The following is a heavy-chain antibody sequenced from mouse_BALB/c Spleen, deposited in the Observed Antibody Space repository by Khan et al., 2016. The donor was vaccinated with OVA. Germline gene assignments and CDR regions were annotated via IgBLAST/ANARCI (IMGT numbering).Heavy chain of an antibody. CDR2: VNPNTGNT. D-gene: IGHD2-12*01. J-gene: IGHJ3*01. CDR1: GYSFTGYY. Sequence: VQLQQSGPDLVKPGASVKMSCKASGYSFTGYYMNWVKQSHGKSLECIGRVNPNTGNTNYNQKFRGKAILIVDTSSSTAYMELRSLTSEDSAVYYVARGDDFFAYWGQVTLVTVSA. CDR3: ARGDDFFAY. V-gene: IGHV1-26*01.